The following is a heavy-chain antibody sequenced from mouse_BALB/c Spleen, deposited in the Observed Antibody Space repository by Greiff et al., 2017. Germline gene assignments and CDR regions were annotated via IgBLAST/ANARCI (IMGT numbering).Heavy chain of an antibody. CDR2: IDPANGNT. Sequence: EVQLQQSGAELVKPGASVKLSCTASGFNIKDTYMHWVKQRPEQGLEWIGRIDPANGNTKSDPKFRGKATITADTSSNTAYLQLSSVTSEDTAVYYCARSYYGSSYDYWGQGTTLTVSS. V-gene: IGHV14-3*02. CDR3: ARSYYGSSYDY. CDR1: GFNIKDTY. J-gene: IGHJ2*01. D-gene: IGHD1-1*01.